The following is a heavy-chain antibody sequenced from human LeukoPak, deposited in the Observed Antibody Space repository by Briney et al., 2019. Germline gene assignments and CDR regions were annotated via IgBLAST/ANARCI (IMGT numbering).Heavy chain of an antibody. D-gene: IGHD5-18*01. CDR1: GFTFSSYS. CDR3: ARPVGYSYGNDAFDI. V-gene: IGHV3-21*01. CDR2: ISSSSSYI. Sequence: GGSLRLSCAASGFTFSSYSMNWVRQAPGKGLEWVSSISSSSSYIYYADSVKGRFTISRDNAKNSLYLQMNSLRAEDTAVYYCARPVGYSYGNDAFDIWGQGTMVTVSS. J-gene: IGHJ3*02.